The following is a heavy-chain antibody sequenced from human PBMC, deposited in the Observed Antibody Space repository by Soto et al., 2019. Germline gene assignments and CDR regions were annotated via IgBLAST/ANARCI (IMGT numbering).Heavy chain of an antibody. J-gene: IGHJ4*02. CDR1: GFTFDDYA. CDR3: AKSTLPYSSSWYYFDY. D-gene: IGHD6-13*01. V-gene: IGHV3-9*01. CDR2: ISWNSGSI. Sequence: SLRLSCAASGFTFDDYAMHWVRQAPGKGLEWVSGISWNSGSIGYADSVKGRFTISRDNAKNSLYLQMNSLRAEDTALYYCAKSTLPYSSSWYYFDYWGQGTLVTVSS.